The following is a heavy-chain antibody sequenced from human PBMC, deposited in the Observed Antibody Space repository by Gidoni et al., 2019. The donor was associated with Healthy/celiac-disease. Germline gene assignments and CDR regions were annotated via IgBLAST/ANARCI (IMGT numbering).Heavy chain of an antibody. CDR2: IVVGSGNT. Sequence: QMQLVQSGPEVKKPGTSVKVSCKASGFTFTSSAMQWVRQARGQRLEWIGWIVVGSGNTNYAQKFQERVTITRDMSTSTAYMELSSLRSEDTAVYYCAAAGGATSHYYYGMDVWGQGTTVTVSS. V-gene: IGHV1-58*02. CDR1: GFTFTSSA. J-gene: IGHJ6*02. D-gene: IGHD1-26*01. CDR3: AAAGGATSHYYYGMDV.